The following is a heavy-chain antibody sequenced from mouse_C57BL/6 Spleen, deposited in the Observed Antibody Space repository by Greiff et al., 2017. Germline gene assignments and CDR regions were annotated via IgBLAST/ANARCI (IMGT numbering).Heavy chain of an antibody. CDR1: GYAFSSSW. CDR3: ARTPITTGVATGN. CDR2: IYPGDGDT. J-gene: IGHJ2*01. V-gene: IGHV1-82*01. Sequence: QVQLKESGPELVKPGASVKISCKASGYAFSSSWMNWVKQRPGKGLEWIGRIYPGDGDTNYNGKFKGKATLTADKSSSTAYMQLSSLTSEDSAVYVCARTPITTGVATGNWGQGTTLTVSS. D-gene: IGHD1-1*01.